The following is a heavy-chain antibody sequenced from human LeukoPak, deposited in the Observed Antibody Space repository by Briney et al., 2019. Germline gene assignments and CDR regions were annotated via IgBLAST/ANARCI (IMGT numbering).Heavy chain of an antibody. Sequence: ASVQVSCTACGDTFTSYDINWVRQATGQGLEWMGWKNPNSGNTGYAHTFQGRVTMTRTTSISTAYMALSSLRSEDTAVDYCARGTELERRERNWFDPWGQGTLVTVSS. D-gene: IGHD1-1*01. CDR2: KNPNSGNT. V-gene: IGHV1-8*01. CDR3: ARGTELERRERNWFDP. J-gene: IGHJ5*02. CDR1: GDTFTSYD.